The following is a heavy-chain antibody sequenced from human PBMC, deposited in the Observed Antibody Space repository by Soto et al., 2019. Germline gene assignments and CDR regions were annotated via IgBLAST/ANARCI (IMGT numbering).Heavy chain of an antibody. CDR3: AKGGITIVRGVIADFDY. CDR2: ISGSGGST. D-gene: IGHD3-10*01. Sequence: GGSLRLSCAASGFTFSSYAMSWVRQAPGKGLEWVSAISGSGGSTYYADSVKGRFTISRDNSKNTLYLQMNSLRAEDKAVYYWAKGGITIVRGVIADFDYWGQGTLVTVSS. CDR1: GFTFSSYA. J-gene: IGHJ4*02. V-gene: IGHV3-23*01.